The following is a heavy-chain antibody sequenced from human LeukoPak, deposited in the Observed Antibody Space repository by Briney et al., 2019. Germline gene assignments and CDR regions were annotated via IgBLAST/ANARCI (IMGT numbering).Heavy chain of an antibody. V-gene: IGHV3-23*01. CDR1: GFTFSSYA. CDR2: ISGSGGST. CDR3: ARTSGYGDYDLIREDYFDY. D-gene: IGHD4-17*01. J-gene: IGHJ4*02. Sequence: GGSLRLSCAASGFTFSSYAMSWVRQAPGKGLECVSAISGSGGSTYYADSVKGRFTISRDNSKNTLYLQMNSLRAEDTAVYYCARTSGYGDYDLIREDYFDYWGQGTLVTVSS.